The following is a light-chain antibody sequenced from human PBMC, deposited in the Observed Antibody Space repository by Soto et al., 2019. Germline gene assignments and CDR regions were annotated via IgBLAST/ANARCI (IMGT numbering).Light chain of an antibody. CDR2: WAS. V-gene: IGKV4-1*01. J-gene: IGKJ1*01. Sequence: DIVMTQSPDSLAVSLGERATINCKSSQSVLYSPNNKHYLAWYQHKPAQPPKMLIYWASIRESGVPDRFSGSGSGADFTLTNSSPQSEHGAVYYCHQYYTKSWSFGQGTKGYIK. CDR1: QSVLYSPNNKHY. CDR3: HQYYTKSWS.